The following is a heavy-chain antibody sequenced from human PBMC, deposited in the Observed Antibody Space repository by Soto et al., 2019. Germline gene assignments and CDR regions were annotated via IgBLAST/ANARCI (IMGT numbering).Heavy chain of an antibody. J-gene: IGHJ5*02. D-gene: IGHD5-12*01. V-gene: IGHV4-31*03. CDR2: IYYSGST. CDR1: GGSISSGGYY. Sequence: QVQLQESGPGLVKPSQTLSLTCTVSGGSISSGGYYWSWIRQHPGKGLEWIGYIYYSGSTYYNPSLKSRVTISVDTSKNQFSLKLSSVTAADTAVYYCXREEXGGYDHRWFDPWGQGTLVTVSS. CDR3: XREEXGGYDHRWFDP.